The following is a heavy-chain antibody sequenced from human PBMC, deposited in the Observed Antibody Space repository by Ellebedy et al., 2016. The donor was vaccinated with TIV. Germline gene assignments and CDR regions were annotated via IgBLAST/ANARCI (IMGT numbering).Heavy chain of an antibody. CDR1: GFTFNNYN. CDR3: ARDGGRIVVVTAIQERDAFDI. CDR2: IGSSSSAI. D-gene: IGHD2-21*02. J-gene: IGHJ3*02. V-gene: IGHV3-48*02. Sequence: LSLTCAASGFTFNNYNLNWVRQAPGKGLEWVSYIGSSSSAIYYADSVKGRFTISRDNAKNSLYLQMNSLRDEDTAVYYCARDGGRIVVVTAIQERDAFDIWGQGTMVTVSS.